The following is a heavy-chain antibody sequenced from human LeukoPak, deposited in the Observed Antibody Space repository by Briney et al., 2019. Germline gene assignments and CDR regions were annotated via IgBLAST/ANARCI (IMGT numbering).Heavy chain of an antibody. CDR3: AKTPLLWFGPHVLFDY. V-gene: IGHV3-23*01. D-gene: IGHD3-10*01. J-gene: IGHJ4*02. CDR1: GFTFSSYG. CDR2: ISGSGGST. Sequence: PGGSLRLSCAASGFTFSSYGMSWVRQAPGKGLEWVSAISGSGGSTYYADSVKGRFTISRDNSKNTLYLQMNSLRAEDTAVYYCAKTPLLWFGPHVLFDYWGQGTLVTVSS.